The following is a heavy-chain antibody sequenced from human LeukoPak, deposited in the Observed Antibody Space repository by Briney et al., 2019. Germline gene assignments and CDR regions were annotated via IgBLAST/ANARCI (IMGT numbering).Heavy chain of an antibody. J-gene: IGHJ6*02. Sequence: GGSLRLSCAASGFTFSSYGMHWVRQAPGKGLEWVAVIWYDGSNKYYADPVKGRFTISRDNSKNTLYLQMNSLRAEDTAVYYCARESRDCSGGSCYWYYYYYGMDAWGQGTTVTVSS. CDR3: ARESRDCSGGSCYWYYYYYGMDA. CDR2: IWYDGSNK. V-gene: IGHV3-33*01. D-gene: IGHD2-15*01. CDR1: GFTFSSYG.